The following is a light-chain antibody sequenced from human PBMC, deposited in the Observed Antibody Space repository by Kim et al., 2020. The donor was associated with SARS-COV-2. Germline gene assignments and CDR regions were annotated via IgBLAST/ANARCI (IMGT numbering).Light chain of an antibody. V-gene: IGKV2-28*01. CDR3: MQALQTSFT. J-gene: IGKJ3*01. Sequence: DILMTQSPLSLTVTPGEPASISCTSSQSLLHIDEYNYLDRYLQKPGQSPQLLIYLGSNRASGVPDRFSGSGSGTHFTLKISRVEAEDVGVYYCMQALQTSFTFGPGTKVDIK. CDR1: QSLLHIDEYNY. CDR2: LGS.